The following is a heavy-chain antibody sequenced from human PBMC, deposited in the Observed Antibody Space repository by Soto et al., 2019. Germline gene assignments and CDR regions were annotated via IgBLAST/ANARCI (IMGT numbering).Heavy chain of an antibody. Sequence: ASVKVSRKASGYTFTSYGIGGVRQAPGQGLEWMGWISAYNGNTNYAQKLQGRVTMTTDTSTSTAYMELRSLRSDDTAVYYCARAEGKQLAWFDPWGQGTLVTVSS. CDR3: ARAEGKQLAWFDP. D-gene: IGHD6-6*01. CDR2: ISAYNGNT. V-gene: IGHV1-18*04. J-gene: IGHJ5*02. CDR1: GYTFTSYG.